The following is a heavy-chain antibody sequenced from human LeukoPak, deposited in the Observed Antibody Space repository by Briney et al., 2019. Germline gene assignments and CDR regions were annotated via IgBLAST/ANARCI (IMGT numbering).Heavy chain of an antibody. V-gene: IGHV4-59*08. CDR1: GGSISSYY. J-gene: IGHJ6*02. D-gene: IGHD6-19*01. CDR3: ARQPSIAVAGYYYYGMDV. CDR2: IYYSGST. Sequence: SETLSLTCTVPGGSISSYYWSWIRQPPGKGLEWIGYIYYSGSTNYNPSLKSRVTISVDTSKNQFSLKLSSVTAADTAVYYCARQPSIAVAGYYYYGMDVWGQGTTVTVSS.